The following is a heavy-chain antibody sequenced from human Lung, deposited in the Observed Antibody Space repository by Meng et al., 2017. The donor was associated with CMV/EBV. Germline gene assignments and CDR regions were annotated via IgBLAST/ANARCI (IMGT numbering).Heavy chain of an antibody. CDR3: ARDLSFSGWYRNAFDI. V-gene: IGHV3-30*04. CDR2: ISYDGSNK. Sequence: GESXKISCAASGFTFSSYAMHWVRQAPGKGLEWVAVISYDGSNKYYADSVKGRFTISRDNSKNTLYLQMNSLRAEDTAVYYCARDLSFSGWYRNAFDIWGQG. J-gene: IGHJ3*02. D-gene: IGHD6-19*01. CDR1: GFTFSSYA.